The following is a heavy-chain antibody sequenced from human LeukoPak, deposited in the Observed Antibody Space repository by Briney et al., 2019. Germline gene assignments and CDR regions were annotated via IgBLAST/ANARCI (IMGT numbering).Heavy chain of an antibody. J-gene: IGHJ4*02. D-gene: IGHD3-22*01. CDR2: IYCSGST. Sequence: PSETLSLTCTVSGGSISSYYWSWIRQPPGKGLEWIGYIYCSGSTNYNPSLKSRVTISVDTSKNQFSLKLSSVTAADTAVYYCARHGYSSGYYYSNSGDLSHFDYWGQGTLVTVSS. V-gene: IGHV4-59*08. CDR3: ARHGYSSGYYYSNSGDLSHFDY. CDR1: GGSISSYY.